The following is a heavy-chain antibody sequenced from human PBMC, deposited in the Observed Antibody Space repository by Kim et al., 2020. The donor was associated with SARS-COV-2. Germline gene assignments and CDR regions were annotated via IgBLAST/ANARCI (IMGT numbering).Heavy chain of an antibody. J-gene: IGHJ4*02. CDR1: GGSISSYY. D-gene: IGHD6-19*01. CDR3: ARDSAGPVSVAGPFFGFDY. CDR2: IYTSGST. V-gene: IGHV4-4*07. Sequence: SETLSLTCTVSGGSISSYYRSWIRQPAGKGLEWIGRIYTSGSTNYNPSFKSRVTMSVDTSKNQFSLKLSSVTAADTAVYYCARDSAGPVSVAGPFFGFDYWGQGTLVTVSS.